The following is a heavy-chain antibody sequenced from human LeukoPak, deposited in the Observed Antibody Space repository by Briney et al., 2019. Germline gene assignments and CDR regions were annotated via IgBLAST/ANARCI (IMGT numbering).Heavy chain of an antibody. D-gene: IGHD3-22*01. CDR1: GFIFNNYG. CDR2: ISNDGGGT. J-gene: IGHJ5*02. Sequence: GGSLRLSCAASGFIFNNYGLIWVRQAPGKGLEWVSAISNDGGGTQYADSVEGRFTISRDNSKNTLFLQMSSLRAEDTALYYCAKGSSGYFAHLWAQGTLHTLS. V-gene: IGHV3-23*01. CDR3: AKGSSGYFAHL.